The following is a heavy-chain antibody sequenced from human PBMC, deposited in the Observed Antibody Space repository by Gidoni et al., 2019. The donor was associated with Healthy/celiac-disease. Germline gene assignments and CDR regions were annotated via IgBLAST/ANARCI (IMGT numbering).Heavy chain of an antibody. CDR3: AKYYYDSSGYRDWYFDL. CDR2: IYHSGST. CDR1: GRSISSSNW. V-gene: IGHV4-4*02. D-gene: IGHD3-22*01. J-gene: IGHJ2*01. Sequence: QVQLKESGPGRVKLSGTLSLTCAVSGRSISSSNWWSWVRQPPGKGLEWVGEIYHSGSTNYNPSLKSRVTISVDKSKNQFSLKLSSVTAADTAVYYCAKYYYDSSGYRDWYFDLWGRGTLVTVSS.